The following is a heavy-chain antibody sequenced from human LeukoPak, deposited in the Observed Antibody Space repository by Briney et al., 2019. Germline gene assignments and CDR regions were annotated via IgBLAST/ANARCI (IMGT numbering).Heavy chain of an antibody. CDR1: GFIFSNYA. J-gene: IGHJ4*02. V-gene: IGHV3-23*01. CDR2: ISGSGDTT. D-gene: IGHD4/OR15-4a*01. CDR3: ARRAGAYSHPYDY. Sequence: GGPLRLSCATSGFIFSNYAVNWVRQAPGKGLEWVSIISGSGDTTYYADSVKGRFTISRDNSKNTLYLQMNSLRAEDTAAYYCARRAGAYSHPYDYWGQGTLVTVSS.